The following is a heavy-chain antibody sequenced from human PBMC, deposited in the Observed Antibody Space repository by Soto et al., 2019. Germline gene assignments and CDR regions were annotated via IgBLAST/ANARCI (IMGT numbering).Heavy chain of an antibody. CDR2: ISYDGSNK. CDR3: ARSILLWCGEPLSMDV. Sequence: QVQLVESGGGVVQPGRSQRLSCAASGFTFSSYAMHWVRQAPGKGLEWVAGISYDGSNKYYADSVKGRFTISRDNSKNTLYLQMKGLRAEDTAVYYCARSILLWCGEPLSMDVWGQGTTVTVSS. J-gene: IGHJ6*02. D-gene: IGHD3-10*01. V-gene: IGHV3-30-3*01. CDR1: GFTFSSYA.